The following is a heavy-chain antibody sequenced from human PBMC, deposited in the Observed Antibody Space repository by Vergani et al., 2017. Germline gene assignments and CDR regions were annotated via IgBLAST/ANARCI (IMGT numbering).Heavy chain of an antibody. Sequence: QVQLVESGGGVVQPGRSLRLSCAASGFTFSSYAMHWVRQAPGKGLEWVAVISYDGSNKYYADSVKGRFTISRDNSKNTLYLQMNSLRAEDTAVYYCARDGGYCSSTSCYSWFDPWGQGTLVTVSS. CDR3: ARDGGYCSSTSCYSWFDP. CDR2: ISYDGSNK. D-gene: IGHD2-2*02. V-gene: IGHV3-30*04. J-gene: IGHJ5*02. CDR1: GFTFSSYA.